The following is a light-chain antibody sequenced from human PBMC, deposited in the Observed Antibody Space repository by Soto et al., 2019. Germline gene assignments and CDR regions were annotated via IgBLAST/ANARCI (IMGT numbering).Light chain of an antibody. Sequence: SVAGHPGQWVTISCTGSGSKIGAGYYVYWYRHFQGTAPQLIIYKNHLRPSGVPDRFSGSKSVASAALSITGLKAAEDADYYCQSYYSSLSYVEFGGGTKLPVL. CDR3: QSYYSSLSYVE. CDR1: GSKIGAGYY. V-gene: IGLV1-40*03. CDR2: KNH. J-gene: IGLJ2*01.